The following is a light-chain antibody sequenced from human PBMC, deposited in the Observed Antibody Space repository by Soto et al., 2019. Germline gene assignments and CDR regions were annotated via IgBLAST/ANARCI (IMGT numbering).Light chain of an antibody. CDR1: GSDVGNYYY. V-gene: IGLV2-8*01. CDR3: ASYAGSKGVR. J-gene: IGLJ3*02. Sequence: QSALTQPPSASGSPGQSVTISCTGTGSDVGNYYYVSWYQQHPGKAPKLVIYEVNKRPSGVPDRFSGSKSGNTASLAVSGLQADDEADYYCASYAGSKGVRFGGVTKVTVL. CDR2: EVN.